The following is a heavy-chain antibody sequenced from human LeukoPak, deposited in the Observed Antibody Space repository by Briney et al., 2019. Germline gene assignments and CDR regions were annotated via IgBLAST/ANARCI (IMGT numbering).Heavy chain of an antibody. D-gene: IGHD3-10*01. CDR3: ARNLWFGDDAFDI. Sequence: GGSLRLSCAASGFTFSSYAMHWVRQAPGKGLEWVAVISYDGSNKYYADSVKGRFTISRDNSKNTLYLQMNSLRAEDTAVYYCARNLWFGDDAFDIWGQGTMVTVSS. CDR2: ISYDGSNK. CDR1: GFTFSSYA. J-gene: IGHJ3*02. V-gene: IGHV3-30*14.